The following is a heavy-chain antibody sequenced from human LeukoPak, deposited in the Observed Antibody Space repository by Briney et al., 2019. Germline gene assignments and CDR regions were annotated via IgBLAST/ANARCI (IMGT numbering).Heavy chain of an antibody. D-gene: IGHD2-2*02. V-gene: IGHV4-30-2*01. J-gene: IGHJ4*02. CDR2: IYHSGST. CDR1: GGSISSGGYY. Sequence: SETLSLTCTVSGGSISSGGYYWSWIRQPPGKGLEWIGYIYHSGSTYYNPSLKSRVTISVDRSKNQFSLKLSPVTAADTAVYYCASPCSSTSCYSYYWGQGTLVTVSS. CDR3: ASPCSSTSCYSYY.